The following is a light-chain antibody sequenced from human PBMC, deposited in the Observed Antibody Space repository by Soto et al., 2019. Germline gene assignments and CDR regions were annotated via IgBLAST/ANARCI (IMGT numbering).Light chain of an antibody. Sequence: EIVMTQSPATLSVSPGERATLSCWASQSIGSNLAWYQQRPGQGPRLLISDASTRATGIPARFSGSGSGTDFTLTISSLQSEDFAVYYCPQYNNWLRWTCGQGPKVEIK. CDR1: QSIGSN. CDR2: DAS. CDR3: PQYNNWLRWT. J-gene: IGKJ1*01. V-gene: IGKV3-15*01.